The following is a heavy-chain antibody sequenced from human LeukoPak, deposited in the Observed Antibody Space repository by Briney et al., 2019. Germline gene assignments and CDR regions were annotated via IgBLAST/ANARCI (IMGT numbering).Heavy chain of an antibody. J-gene: IGHJ4*02. CDR3: AREGRGYSGYIHEFDY. CDR1: GGTFSSYA. Sequence: SVKVSCKASGGTFSSYAISWVRQAPGQGLEWMGGIIPIFGTANYAQKFQGRVTITADESTSTAYMELRSLRSDDTAVYYCAREGRGYSGYIHEFDYWGQGTLVTVSS. CDR2: IIPIFGTA. V-gene: IGHV1-69*13. D-gene: IGHD5-12*01.